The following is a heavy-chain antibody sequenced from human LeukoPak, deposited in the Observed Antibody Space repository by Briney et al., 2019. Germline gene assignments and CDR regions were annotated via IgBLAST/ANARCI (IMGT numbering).Heavy chain of an antibody. CDR2: TKEDGGEK. D-gene: IGHD3-10*01. V-gene: IGHV3-7*03. CDR1: GFTFSSYA. CDR3: AKTRGSGPFDY. Sequence: GGSLRLSCAASGFTFSSYAMSWVRQAPGKGLEWVANTKEDGGEKYYVDSVKGRFTISRDNAENSLYLQMNSLRAEDTAVYYCAKTRGSGPFDYWGQGTLVTVSS. J-gene: IGHJ4*02.